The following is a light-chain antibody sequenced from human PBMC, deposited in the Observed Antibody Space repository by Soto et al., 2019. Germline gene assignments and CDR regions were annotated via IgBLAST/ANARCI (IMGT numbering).Light chain of an antibody. V-gene: IGKV3-20*01. Sequence: EIVVTQSRGALSCAPGERCTLSGRASQIVSRSFLGWYQQKPGQAPRIVILGASNRAPGIPDRFSGSVSGTDFTLTISSLEPEDFAVYYCEQYGNSPRTFGQGTKVDIK. CDR1: QIVSRSF. CDR2: GAS. CDR3: EQYGNSPRT. J-gene: IGKJ1*01.